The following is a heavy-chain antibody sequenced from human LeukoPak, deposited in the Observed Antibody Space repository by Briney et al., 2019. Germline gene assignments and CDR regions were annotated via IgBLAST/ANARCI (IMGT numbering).Heavy chain of an antibody. CDR3: AKGGYTYGHFDY. CDR2: ISGSGGRT. D-gene: IGHD5-18*01. Sequence: GGSLRLSCAASGFTFSNYAMSWVRQAPGKGLEWVSAISGSGGRTDYADSVRGRFTISRDNSKNTLFLQMISLSAEDTAVYYCAKGGYTYGHFDYWDQGTLVTVSS. V-gene: IGHV3-23*01. CDR1: GFTFSNYA. J-gene: IGHJ4*02.